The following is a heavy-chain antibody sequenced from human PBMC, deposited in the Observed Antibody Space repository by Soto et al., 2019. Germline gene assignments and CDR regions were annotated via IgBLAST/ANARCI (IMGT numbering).Heavy chain of an antibody. J-gene: IGHJ4*02. CDR1: GYTFTSYD. Sequence: ASVKVSCKASGYTFTSYDINWVRQAPGQGLEWVGWINPTSEYTAHAQKFQGRVTLTREISTATAYMELRSLTSEDTAVYFCARQVHNGYYSEWGPGTRFPVSS. CDR3: ARQVHNGYYSE. CDR2: INPTSEYT. D-gene: IGHD4-4*01. V-gene: IGHV1-8*01.